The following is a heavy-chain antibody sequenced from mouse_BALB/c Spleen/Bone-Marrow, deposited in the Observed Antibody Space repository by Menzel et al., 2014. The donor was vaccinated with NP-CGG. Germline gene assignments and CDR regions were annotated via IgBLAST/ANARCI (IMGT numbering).Heavy chain of an antibody. CDR2: INPYNGDT. J-gene: IGHJ3*01. Sequence: EVKLQESGPELVKPGASVKLSCKASGYSFTGYFMYWVMQSHGKSLEWIGRINPYNGDTFYNQKFKGKATLTVGNSSSSAHMELRSLASEDSAVYYCARSGDSAGFAYWGQGTLVPVSA. D-gene: IGHD3-2*02. CDR3: ARSGDSAGFAY. CDR1: GYSFTGYF. V-gene: IGHV1-20*02.